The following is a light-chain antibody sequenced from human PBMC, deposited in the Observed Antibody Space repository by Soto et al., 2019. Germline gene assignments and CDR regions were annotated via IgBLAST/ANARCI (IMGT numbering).Light chain of an antibody. CDR1: QRPRIS. J-gene: IGKJ2*01. V-gene: IGKV3-11*01. CDR3: QLRNSWPPLYT. CDR2: NTS. Sequence: EIVLTQSPGTLSLSPGERATLSCRTSQRPRISLAWYQLKPGQAPRLLIYNTSDRATGVPARFSGSGSGTDFTLPISSLEPEDFAVYYCQLRNSWPPLYTFGQGTKLEIK.